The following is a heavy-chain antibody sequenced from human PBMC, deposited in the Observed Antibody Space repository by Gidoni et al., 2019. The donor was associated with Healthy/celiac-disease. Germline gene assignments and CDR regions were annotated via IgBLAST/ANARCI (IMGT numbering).Heavy chain of an antibody. CDR2: IYPGDSDT. CDR1: GYSLTSYW. J-gene: IGHJ4*02. CDR3: ARHDYSFTLEFDY. D-gene: IGHD4-4*01. Sequence: EVQLVQSGAEVHKPGESLKISCKGSGYSLTSYWIGWVRQMPGKGLEWMGIIYPGDSDTRYSPSFQGQVTISADKSISTAYLQWSSLKASDTAMYYCARHDYSFTLEFDYWGQGTLVTVSS. V-gene: IGHV5-51*01.